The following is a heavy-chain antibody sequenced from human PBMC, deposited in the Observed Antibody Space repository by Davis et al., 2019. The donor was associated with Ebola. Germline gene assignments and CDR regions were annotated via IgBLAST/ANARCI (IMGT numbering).Heavy chain of an antibody. Sequence: GSLRLSCAVYGGSFSGYYWSWIRQPPGKGLEWIGEINHSGSTNYNPSLKSRVTISVDTSKNQFSLKLSSVTAADTAVYYCARDPPDMDVWGQGTTVTVSS. CDR1: GGSFSGYY. CDR2: INHSGST. J-gene: IGHJ6*02. V-gene: IGHV4-34*01. CDR3: ARDPPDMDV.